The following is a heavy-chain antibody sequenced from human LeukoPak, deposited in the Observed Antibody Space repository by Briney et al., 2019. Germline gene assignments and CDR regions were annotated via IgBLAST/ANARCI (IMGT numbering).Heavy chain of an antibody. CDR2: INYGNGDT. D-gene: IGHD3-10*01. CDR1: GYIFAYYA. CDR3: ASLWFGELAAFDP. J-gene: IGHJ5*02. Sequence: ASVKVSCKASGYIFAYYAIHWVRQAPGQSLEWMGWINYGNGDTIFSQKFQDRLTITRNTSATTAYMELNSLRSEDTAVYYCASLWFGELAAFDPWGQGTLVTVSS. V-gene: IGHV1-3*01.